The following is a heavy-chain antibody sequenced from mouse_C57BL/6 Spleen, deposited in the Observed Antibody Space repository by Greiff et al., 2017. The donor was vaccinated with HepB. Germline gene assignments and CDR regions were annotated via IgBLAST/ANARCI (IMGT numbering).Heavy chain of an antibody. Sequence: EVMLVESGGGLVKPGGSLKLSCAASGFTFSDYGMHWVRQAPEKGLEWVAYISSGSSTIYYADTVKGRFTISRDNAKNTLFLQMTSLRSEDTAMYYCARHTTVVAKAMDYWGQGTSVTVSS. CDR3: ARHTTVVAKAMDY. CDR1: GFTFSDYG. D-gene: IGHD1-1*01. J-gene: IGHJ4*01. CDR2: ISSGSSTI. V-gene: IGHV5-17*01.